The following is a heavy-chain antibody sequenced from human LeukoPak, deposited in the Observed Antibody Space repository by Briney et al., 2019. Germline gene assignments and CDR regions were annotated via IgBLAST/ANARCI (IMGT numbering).Heavy chain of an antibody. J-gene: IGHJ4*02. D-gene: IGHD3-22*01. CDR3: AKTPPTMVVVGITYFGY. Sequence: GGSLTLSCAASRFTLHNYAMGWVRPAPARGLAGVSGISASGGATYYADSVKGRFTISRDNSKNTLYPQMNTLRPGDTAVYYSAKTPPTMVVVGITYFGYWGEGALVAVSS. CDR2: ISASGGAT. V-gene: IGHV3-23*01. CDR1: RFTLHNYA.